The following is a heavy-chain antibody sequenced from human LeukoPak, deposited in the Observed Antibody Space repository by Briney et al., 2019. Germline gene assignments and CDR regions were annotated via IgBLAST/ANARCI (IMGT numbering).Heavy chain of an antibody. J-gene: IGHJ6*04. CDR1: GGSFSGYY. D-gene: IGHD2-8*02. CDR3: ARGRLRVVYEV. Sequence: SETLSLTCAVYGGSFSGYYWSWIRQPPGKGREWIGEINHSGSTNYNPCLKSRVTISVDTSKNQFSLKLSSVTAADTAVYYCARGRLRVVYEVWGKGTPVTVSS. V-gene: IGHV4-34*01. CDR2: INHSGST.